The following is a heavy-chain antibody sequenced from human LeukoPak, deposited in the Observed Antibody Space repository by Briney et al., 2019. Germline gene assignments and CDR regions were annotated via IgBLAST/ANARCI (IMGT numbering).Heavy chain of an antibody. J-gene: IGHJ4*02. Sequence: GRSLRLSCAASGFTFSTYGMHWVRRAPGKGLEWVAVISYDGSNKYYADSVKGRFTISRDNSKNTLYLQMNSLRAEDTAVYYCAKARGNLRANYFDYWGQGTLVTVSS. V-gene: IGHV3-30*18. CDR1: GFTFSTYG. CDR2: ISYDGSNK. CDR3: AKARGNLRANYFDY. D-gene: IGHD1-14*01.